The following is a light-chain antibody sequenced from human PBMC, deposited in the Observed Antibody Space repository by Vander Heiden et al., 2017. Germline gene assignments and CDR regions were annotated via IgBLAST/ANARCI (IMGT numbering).Light chain of an antibody. Sequence: EIVLTQSPGTLSLSPGERVTLSCRASQSVSRNSLAWYQQKPGQAPRLLIYGASSRATGLPDRFSGSGSGTDFTLTISRLEPEDFAVYYCQQDASSKTFGQGTKLEIK. CDR1: QSVSRNS. V-gene: IGKV3-20*01. CDR2: GAS. CDR3: QQDASSKT. J-gene: IGKJ2*01.